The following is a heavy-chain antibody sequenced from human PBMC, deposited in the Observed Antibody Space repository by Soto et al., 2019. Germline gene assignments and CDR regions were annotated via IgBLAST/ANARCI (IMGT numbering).Heavy chain of an antibody. V-gene: IGHV1-3*01. CDR3: ASPSYGSGNFY. CDR2: INAGNGNT. J-gene: IGHJ4*02. D-gene: IGHD3-10*01. Sequence: QVQLVQSGAEVKKPGASVKVSCKASGYTFSNYLLHWVRQAPGQRLEWMGWINAGNGNTKYSQKFQGRVTLTRDTSASTASMELSGLRSEDTAVYYCASPSYGSGNFYWGQGTLVTVSS. CDR1: GYTFSNYL.